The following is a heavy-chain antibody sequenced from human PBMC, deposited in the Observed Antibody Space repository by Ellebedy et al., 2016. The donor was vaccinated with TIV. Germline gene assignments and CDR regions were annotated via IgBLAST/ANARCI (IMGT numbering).Heavy chain of an antibody. CDR3: ARDIK. CDR1: GFTLSDFC. CDR2: IKQDGSER. Sequence: GGSLRLSXAASGFTLSDFCMSWVRQAPGKGLEWVANIKQDGSERYYADSVKGRFTISRDNAKNSLFLQMNNLRAEDTAVYYCARDIKWGQGTLVTVSS. V-gene: IGHV3-7*04. J-gene: IGHJ1*01.